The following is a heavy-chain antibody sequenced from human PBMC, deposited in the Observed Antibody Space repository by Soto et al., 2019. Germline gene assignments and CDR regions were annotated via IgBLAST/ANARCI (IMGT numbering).Heavy chain of an antibody. CDR1: GFTFSSYS. J-gene: IGHJ4*02. CDR2: ISSSSSYI. V-gene: IGHV3-21*01. D-gene: IGHD6-13*01. CDR3: ARNEGYSSSWPTFY. Sequence: EVQLVESGGGLVKPGGSLRLSCAASGFTFSSYSMNWVRQAPGKGLGWVSSISSSSSYIYYADSVKGRFTISRDNAKNSLYLQMNSLRAEDTAVYYCARNEGYSSSWPTFYWGQGTLVTVSS.